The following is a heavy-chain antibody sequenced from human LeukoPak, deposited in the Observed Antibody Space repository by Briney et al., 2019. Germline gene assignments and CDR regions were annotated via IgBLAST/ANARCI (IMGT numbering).Heavy chain of an antibody. Sequence: SETLSLTCAVYGGSFSGYYWSWIRQPPGKGLEWIGEINHSGSTNYNPSLKSRVTISVDTSKNQFSLKLSSVTAADTAVYYCARDKVVGEGYWFDPWGQGTLVTVSS. CDR3: ARDKVVGEGYWFDP. D-gene: IGHD2-2*01. V-gene: IGHV4-34*01. CDR2: INHSGST. CDR1: GGSFSGYY. J-gene: IGHJ5*02.